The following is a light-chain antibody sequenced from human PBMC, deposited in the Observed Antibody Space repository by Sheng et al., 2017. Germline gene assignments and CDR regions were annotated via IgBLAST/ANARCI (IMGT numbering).Light chain of an antibody. J-gene: IGKJ4*01. CDR1: QSVTSSC. Sequence: EIVLTQSPGTLSLSPGERATLSCRASQSVTSSCLAWYQQKPGQAPRLLIYGASSRATGIPDRFSGSGSGTDFTLTISRLEPEDFAVYYCQQFGSLVSLTFGGGTKVEIK. V-gene: IGKV3-20*01. CDR2: GAS. CDR3: QQFGSLVSLT.